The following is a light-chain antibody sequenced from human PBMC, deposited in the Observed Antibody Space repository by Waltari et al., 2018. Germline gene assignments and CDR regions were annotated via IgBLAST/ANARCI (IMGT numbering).Light chain of an antibody. CDR2: EVS. J-gene: IGLJ2*01. Sequence: QAALTQPPSMSGSPGQSVTISCTGTSSDIGGYNRVSWYQQHPGKATKLMIYEVSQRPSGVSHRFSGSKSGNTASLTISWLQAEDEADYYCSSYAGSNTYGLFGGGTRLTVL. CDR3: SSYAGSNTYGL. CDR1: SSDIGGYNR. V-gene: IGLV2-8*01.